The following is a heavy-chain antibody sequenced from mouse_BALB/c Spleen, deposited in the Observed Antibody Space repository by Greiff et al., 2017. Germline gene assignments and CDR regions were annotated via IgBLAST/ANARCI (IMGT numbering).Heavy chain of an antibody. J-gene: IGHJ2*01. Sequence: VQLKESGAELVKPGASVKLSCTASGFNIKDTYMHWVKQRPEQGLEWIGRIDPANGNTKYDPKFQGKATITADTSSNTAYLQLSSLTSEDTAVYYCASYDYDVDYWGQGTTLTVSS. CDR3: ASYDYDVDY. CDR1: GFNIKDTY. V-gene: IGHV14-3*02. D-gene: IGHD2-4*01. CDR2: IDPANGNT.